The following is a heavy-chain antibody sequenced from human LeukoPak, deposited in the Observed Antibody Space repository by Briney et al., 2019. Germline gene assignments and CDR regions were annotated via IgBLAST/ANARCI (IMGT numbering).Heavy chain of an antibody. J-gene: IGHJ5*02. V-gene: IGHV4-34*01. Sequence: SETRSLTCAVYGGSFSGYYWSWIRQPPGKGLEWIGEINHSGSTNYNPSLKSRVTISVDTPKNQFSLELSSVTAADTAVYYCARGRTSGNWFDPWGQGTLVTVSS. CDR1: GGSFSGYY. D-gene: IGHD2-8*01. CDR2: INHSGST. CDR3: ARGRTSGNWFDP.